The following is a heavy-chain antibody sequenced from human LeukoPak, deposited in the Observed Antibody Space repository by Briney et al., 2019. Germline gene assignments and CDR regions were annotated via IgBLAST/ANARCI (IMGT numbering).Heavy chain of an antibody. CDR3: ARGTPGSYLGY. D-gene: IGHD3-16*02. CDR1: GYTFTAYY. Sequence: GASVKVSCKASGYTFTAYYLHWVRQAPGQGLEWMGWINPNSGGTNYAQKFKGWVTLTRDTPINTTYMELSRLASDVTAVYFCARGTPGSYLGYWGQGTLVTVSS. CDR2: INPNSGGT. J-gene: IGHJ4*02. V-gene: IGHV1-2*04.